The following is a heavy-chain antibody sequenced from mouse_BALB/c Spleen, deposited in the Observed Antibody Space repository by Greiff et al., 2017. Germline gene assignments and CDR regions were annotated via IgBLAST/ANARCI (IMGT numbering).Heavy chain of an antibody. D-gene: IGHD2-10*01. CDR2: IRLKSNNYAT. CDR3: TAYYGKLYYEMDY. V-gene: IGHV6-6*02. CDR1: GFTFSNYW. J-gene: IGHJ4*01. Sequence: EVKLVESGGGLVQPGGSMKLSCVASGFTFSNYWMNWVRQSPEKGLEWVAEIRLKSNNYATHSAESVKGRFTISRDDSKSSVYLQMNNLRTEDTGIYYCTAYYGKLYYEMDYWGQGTSVTVSS.